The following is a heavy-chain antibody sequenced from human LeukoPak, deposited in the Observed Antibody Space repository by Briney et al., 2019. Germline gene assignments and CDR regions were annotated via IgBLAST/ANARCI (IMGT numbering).Heavy chain of an antibody. CDR3: ARVAVAGMELDY. Sequence: GGCLRLSCAASGFTFSSYGMHWVRQAPGKGLEWVSSISSSSSYVYYADSVKGRFTISRDNAKNSLYLQMNSLRAEDTAVYYCARVAVAGMELDYWGQGTLVTVSS. J-gene: IGHJ4*02. CDR2: ISSSSSYV. V-gene: IGHV3-21*01. D-gene: IGHD6-19*01. CDR1: GFTFSSYG.